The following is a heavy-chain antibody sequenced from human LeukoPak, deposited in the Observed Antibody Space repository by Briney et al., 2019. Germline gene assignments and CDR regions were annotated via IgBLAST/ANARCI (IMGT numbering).Heavy chain of an antibody. Sequence: GGSLRLSCAASGFTFSGYGMNWVRQAPGKGLEWVAVISDNGSTKHYADSVKGRFTISRDNSRNTLYLQMNSLRSEDTAVYYRAKEAGYNYAPLDYWGQGTLVTVSS. CDR3: AKEAGYNYAPLDY. V-gene: IGHV3-30*18. D-gene: IGHD5-18*01. CDR2: ISDNGSTK. J-gene: IGHJ4*02. CDR1: GFTFSGYG.